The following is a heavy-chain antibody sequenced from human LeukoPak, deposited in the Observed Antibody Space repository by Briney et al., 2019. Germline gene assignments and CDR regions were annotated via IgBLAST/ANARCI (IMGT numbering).Heavy chain of an antibody. D-gene: IGHD2-2*01. CDR2: IYTSGST. CDR1: SGSISSYY. V-gene: IGHV4-4*07. CDR3: ARGMRYCSSTSCYPHLDY. Sequence: SETPSLTCTVSSGSISSYYWSWIRQPAGKGLEWIGRIYTSGSTNYNPSLKSRVTMSVDTSKNQFSLKLSSVTAADTAVYYCARGMRYCSSTSCYPHLDYWGQGTLVTVSS. J-gene: IGHJ4*02.